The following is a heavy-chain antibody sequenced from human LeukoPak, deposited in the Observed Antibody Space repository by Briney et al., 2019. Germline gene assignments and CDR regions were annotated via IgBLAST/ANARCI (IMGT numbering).Heavy chain of an antibody. CDR2: IYHSGGT. V-gene: IGHV4-39*07. D-gene: IGHD5-12*01. J-gene: IGHJ4*02. CDR3: ARSGYVGYEGPAVFDS. Sequence: SETLSLTCTVSGGSISSNSYYWGWIRQPPGKGLEWIGSIYHSGGTFYNPSLKSRVTISVDTSKNQFSLKVNSVTAADTAVYYCARSGYVGYEGPAVFDSWGQGTLVTVSS. CDR1: GGSISSNSYY.